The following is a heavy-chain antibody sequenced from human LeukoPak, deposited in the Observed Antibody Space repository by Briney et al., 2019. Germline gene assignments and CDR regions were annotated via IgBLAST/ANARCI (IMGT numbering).Heavy chain of an antibody. V-gene: IGHV3-21*01. D-gene: IGHD2-15*01. CDR2: ISTSSSYI. Sequence: GGSLRLSCAASGFTFNRYNMNRVRRALGKGLEWVSSISTSSSYIYYADSVKGRFTISRDNAKNSLYLEMNSLRAEDTAVYYCARGADGVSSNSRGWFDPWGQGTLVTVSS. CDR3: ARGADGVSSNSRGWFDP. J-gene: IGHJ5*02. CDR1: GFTFNRYN.